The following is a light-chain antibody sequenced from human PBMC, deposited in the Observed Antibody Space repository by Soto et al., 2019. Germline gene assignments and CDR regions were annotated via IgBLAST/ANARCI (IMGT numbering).Light chain of an antibody. Sequence: DIVMTQSPDSLAVSLGERATINCKSSQNVVSSSNNKNYLGWYQLKPGQPPKLLISWASTRESGVPDRFSGSGSGTDFTLTISSMQAEDVAVYYCQQCYDTPPFMHAFGPGTQLEIK. CDR3: QQCYDTPPFMHA. CDR2: WAS. J-gene: IGKJ2*01. V-gene: IGKV4-1*01. CDR1: QNVVSSSNNKNY.